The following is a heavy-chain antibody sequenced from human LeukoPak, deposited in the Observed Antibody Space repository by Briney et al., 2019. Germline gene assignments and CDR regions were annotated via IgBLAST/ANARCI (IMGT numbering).Heavy chain of an antibody. CDR2: ISWNSGSI. D-gene: IGHD3-10*01. CDR3: AKDLGDYGSGLVSYGMDV. V-gene: IGHV3-9*01. CDR1: GFTFDDYA. J-gene: IGHJ6*02. Sequence: GGFLRLSCAASGFTFDDYAMHWVRQAPGKGLEWVSGISWNSGSIDYADSVKGRFTISRDNAKNSLYLQMNSLRAEDTALYYCAKDLGDYGSGLVSYGMDVWGQGTTVTVSS.